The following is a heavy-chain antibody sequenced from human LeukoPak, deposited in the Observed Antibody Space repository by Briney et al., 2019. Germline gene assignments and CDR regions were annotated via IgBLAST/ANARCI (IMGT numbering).Heavy chain of an antibody. CDR1: GFTFSSYA. Sequence: PGGSLRLSCAASGFTFSSYAMSWVRQAPGKGLEWVSAISGSGGSTYYADSVKGRFTISRDNSKNTLYLQMNSLRAEDTAVYYCAREVTGTSRGYYGMDVWGQGTTVTVSS. J-gene: IGHJ6*02. D-gene: IGHD1-7*01. CDR2: ISGSGGST. V-gene: IGHV3-23*01. CDR3: AREVTGTSRGYYGMDV.